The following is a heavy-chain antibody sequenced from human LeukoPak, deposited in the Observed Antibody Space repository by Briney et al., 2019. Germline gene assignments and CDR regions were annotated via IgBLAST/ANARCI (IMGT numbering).Heavy chain of an antibody. Sequence: GGSLRLSCVTTGFAFSGDWMSWVRQAPGKGLEWVANINQDESERFVVDSLRGRVTISRDNAKNSLYLQMNSLRAEDTAVYYCANLDTTYYYDSSGLDPWGQGTLVTVSS. CDR3: ANLDTTYYYDSSGLDP. CDR1: GFAFSGDW. J-gene: IGHJ5*02. D-gene: IGHD3-22*01. CDR2: INQDESER. V-gene: IGHV3-7*01.